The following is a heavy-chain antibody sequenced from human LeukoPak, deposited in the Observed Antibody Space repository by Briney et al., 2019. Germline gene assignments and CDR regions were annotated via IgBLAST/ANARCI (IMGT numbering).Heavy chain of an antibody. J-gene: IGHJ4*02. Sequence: PGRSLRLSCAASGFIFDDYAMYWVRQVPGKGLEWVSGINWNSGNIVYADAVKGRFIISRDNAKNSLYLQMNSLRAEDTALYYCARDPHLIGRGGGLWGQGTLVTVSS. D-gene: IGHD3-10*01. CDR3: ARDPHLIGRGGGL. V-gene: IGHV3-9*01. CDR2: INWNSGNI. CDR1: GFIFDDYA.